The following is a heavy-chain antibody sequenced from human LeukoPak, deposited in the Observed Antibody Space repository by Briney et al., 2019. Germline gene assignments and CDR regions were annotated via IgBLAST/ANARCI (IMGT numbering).Heavy chain of an antibody. CDR1: GGSISSYY. CDR3: ARGGGGRYFDWFYPFDY. CDR2: INHSGST. J-gene: IGHJ4*02. D-gene: IGHD3-9*01. Sequence: PSETLSLTCTVSGGSISSYYWSWIRQPPGKGLEWIGEINHSGSTNYNPSLKSRVTISVDTSKNQFSLKLSSVTAADTAVYYCARGGGGRYFDWFYPFDYWGQGTLVTVSS. V-gene: IGHV4-34*01.